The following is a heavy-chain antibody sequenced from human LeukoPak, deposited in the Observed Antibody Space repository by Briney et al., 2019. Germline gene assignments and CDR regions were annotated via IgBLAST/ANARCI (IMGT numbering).Heavy chain of an antibody. CDR1: GFTVSNNY. V-gene: IGHV3-66*01. CDR2: IYSAGTT. D-gene: IGHD4-17*01. CDR3: ARELSGYGDYVGYYFDY. Sequence: GGSLRLSCAASGFTVSNNYMSWVRQAPGKGLEWVSVIYSAGTTYYADSVKGRFTISRDNSKNTLYLQMNSLRAEDTAVYYCARELSGYGDYVGYYFDYWGQGTLATVSS. J-gene: IGHJ4*02.